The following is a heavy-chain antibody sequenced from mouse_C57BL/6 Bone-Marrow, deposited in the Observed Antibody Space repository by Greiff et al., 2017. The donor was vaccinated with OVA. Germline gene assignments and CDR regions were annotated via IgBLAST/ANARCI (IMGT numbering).Heavy chain of an antibody. D-gene: IGHD1-1*01. J-gene: IGHJ4*01. Sequence: ESGPGLVKPSQSLSLTCSVTGYSITSGYYWNWIRQFPGNKLEWMGYISYDGSNNYNPSLKNRISITRDTSKNKFFLKLNTVTTEDTATYYCAITTVVATDYWGQGTSVTVSS. CDR1: GYSITSGYY. CDR2: ISYDGSN. V-gene: IGHV3-6*01. CDR3: AITTVVATDY.